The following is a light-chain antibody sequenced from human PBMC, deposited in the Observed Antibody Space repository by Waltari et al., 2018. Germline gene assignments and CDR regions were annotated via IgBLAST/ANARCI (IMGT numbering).Light chain of an antibody. Sequence: IQMTQYPSALSASVGDRVTISCRASQNIFSNLAWYKQKPGKAPELLIYAASNLQSGIPSRFSGSGSGTDFTLTISSLQPEDSATYYCQHYYDNPLTFGGGTKVEIK. CDR3: QHYYDNPLT. J-gene: IGKJ4*01. V-gene: IGKV1-6*01. CDR2: AAS. CDR1: QNIFSN.